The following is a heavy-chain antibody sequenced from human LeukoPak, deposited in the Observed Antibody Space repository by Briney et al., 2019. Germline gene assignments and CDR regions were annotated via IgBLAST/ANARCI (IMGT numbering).Heavy chain of an antibody. V-gene: IGHV3-74*01. CDR3: TSLYLTDV. CDR1: GFTFSNYW. J-gene: IGHJ6*04. CDR2: INNDGSGT. Sequence: PGGSLRLSCAASGFTFSNYWMHWVRQVPGKGLVWVSRINNDGSGTTYADSVKGRFTISRDNDKNTLYLQMNSLRVEDTAVYYCTSLYLTDVWGKGTTVTVSS. D-gene: IGHD2-2*02.